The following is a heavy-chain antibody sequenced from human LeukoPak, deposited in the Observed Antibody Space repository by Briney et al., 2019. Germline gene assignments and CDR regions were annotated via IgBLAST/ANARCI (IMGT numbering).Heavy chain of an antibody. V-gene: IGHV4-4*07. CDR3: ARSHIVVVPAGRGSRYFYMDV. CDR2: IYTSGST. J-gene: IGHJ6*03. Sequence: SETLSHTCTVSGGSISSYYWSWIRQPAGKGLEWIGRIYTSGSTNYNPSLKSRVTMSVDTSKNQFSLKLSSVTAADTSVYYFARSHIVVVPAGRGSRYFYMDVWGRGTTVAVSS. D-gene: IGHD2-2*01. CDR1: GGSISSYY.